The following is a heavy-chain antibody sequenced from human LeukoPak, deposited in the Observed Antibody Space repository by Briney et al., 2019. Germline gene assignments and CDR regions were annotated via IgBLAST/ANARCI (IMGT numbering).Heavy chain of an antibody. Sequence: GGSLRLSCAASGFTFSNAWMSWVRQAPGKGLEWVGRIKSKTDGGTTDYAAPVKGRFTISRDDSKNTLYLQMNSLRAEDTAVYYCALPPDSSLDYWGQGTLVTVSS. CDR3: ALPPDSSLDY. V-gene: IGHV3-15*01. D-gene: IGHD6-13*01. CDR1: GFTFSNAW. J-gene: IGHJ4*02. CDR2: IKSKTDGGTT.